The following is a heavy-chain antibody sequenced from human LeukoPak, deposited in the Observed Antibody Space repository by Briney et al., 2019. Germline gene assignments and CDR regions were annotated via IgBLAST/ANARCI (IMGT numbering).Heavy chain of an antibody. Sequence: ASVKVSCKASGGTFSSYAISWVRQAPGRGLEWMGIIRPTGGSTTYAQKFQGRLTMTRDTSTSTVDMELSSLRSEDTAVYFCARAPSSRNNFDYWGQGTLVTVSS. J-gene: IGHJ4*02. V-gene: IGHV1-46*01. D-gene: IGHD6-13*01. CDR3: ARAPSSRNNFDY. CDR1: GGTFSSYA. CDR2: IRPTGGST.